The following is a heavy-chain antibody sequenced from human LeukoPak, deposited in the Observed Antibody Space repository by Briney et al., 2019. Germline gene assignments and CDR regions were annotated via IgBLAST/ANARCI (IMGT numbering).Heavy chain of an antibody. CDR2: IIPIFGTA. D-gene: IGHD3-10*02. V-gene: IGHV1-69*13. Sequence: SVKVSCKASGGTFSSYAISWVRQAPGQGLEWMGGIIPIFGTANYAQKFQGRVTITADESTSTAYMELSSLRSEDTAVYYCARDRVRGVKNAFDIWGQGTMVTVSS. CDR3: ARDRVRGVKNAFDI. CDR1: GGTFSSYA. J-gene: IGHJ3*02.